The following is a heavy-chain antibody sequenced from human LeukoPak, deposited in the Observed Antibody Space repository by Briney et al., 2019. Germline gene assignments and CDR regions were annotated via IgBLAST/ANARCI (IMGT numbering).Heavy chain of an antibody. CDR3: AGVSASLYYDFWSGYRQFFDY. CDR1: GYTFTSYG. D-gene: IGHD3-3*01. V-gene: IGHV1-18*01. CDR2: ISAYNGNT. J-gene: IGHJ4*02. Sequence: ASVKVPCKASGYTFTSYGISWVRQAPGQGLEWMGWISAYNGNTNYAQKPQGRVTMTTDTTTSTAYMELRSLRSVDTVVYYCAGVSASLYYDFWSGYRQFFDYWGQGTLVTVSS.